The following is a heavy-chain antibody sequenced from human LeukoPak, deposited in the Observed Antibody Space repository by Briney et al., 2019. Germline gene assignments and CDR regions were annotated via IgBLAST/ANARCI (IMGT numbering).Heavy chain of an antibody. V-gene: IGHV3-74*01. CDR1: GFTFSSYW. Sequence: PGGSLRLSCAASGFTFSSYWMHWVRQAPGKGLVWVSRINSDGGSTSYADSVKGRFTISRDNAKNTLYLQMNSLRAEDTAVCYCAREGAYYDSSGYYYYYYYMDVWGKGTTVTVSS. CDR3: AREGAYYDSSGYYYYYYYMDV. CDR2: INSDGGST. J-gene: IGHJ6*03. D-gene: IGHD3-22*01.